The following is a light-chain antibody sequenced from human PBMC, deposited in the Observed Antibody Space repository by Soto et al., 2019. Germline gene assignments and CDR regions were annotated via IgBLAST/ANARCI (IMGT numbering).Light chain of an antibody. CDR3: QQYNSYWT. Sequence: DIQMTQSPSTLSASVGDRVTITCRASQSISSRLAWYHQKPGKAPKLQIYKPSRLESGVPSRFSGSGSGTESTLTVSTLQTDDFALHYCQQYNSYWTFGQGTKVEIK. J-gene: IGKJ1*01. CDR2: KPS. V-gene: IGKV1-5*03. CDR1: QSISSR.